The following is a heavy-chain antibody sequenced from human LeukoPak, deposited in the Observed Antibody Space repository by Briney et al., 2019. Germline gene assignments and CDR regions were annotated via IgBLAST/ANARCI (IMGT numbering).Heavy chain of an antibody. CDR3: AIYCSSSSCYAEGNFQH. J-gene: IGHJ1*01. D-gene: IGHD2-2*01. CDR1: GGYFSGYY. V-gene: IGHV4-34*01. CDR2: INHSGST. Sequence: SETLSLTCAVYGGYFSGYYWSWIRQPPGKGLEWIGEINHSGSTYYNPSLKSRVTISVDTSKNQFSLKLSSVTAADTAVYYCAIYCSSSSCYAEGNFQHWGQGTLVTVSS.